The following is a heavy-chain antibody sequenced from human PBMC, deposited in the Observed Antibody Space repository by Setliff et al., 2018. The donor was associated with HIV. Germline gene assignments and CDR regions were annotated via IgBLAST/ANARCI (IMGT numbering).Heavy chain of an antibody. CDR3: ARDRGSSWYERYYYYYMDV. Sequence: KPSETLSLTCTVSGGSISSYYWSWIRQPPGKGLEWIGYIYTSGSTNYNPSLKSRVTISVDTSKNQFSLKLSSVTAADTAVYYCARDRGSSWYERYYYYYMDVWGKGTTVTVSS. V-gene: IGHV4-4*08. CDR2: IYTSGST. CDR1: GGSISSYY. D-gene: IGHD6-13*01. J-gene: IGHJ6*03.